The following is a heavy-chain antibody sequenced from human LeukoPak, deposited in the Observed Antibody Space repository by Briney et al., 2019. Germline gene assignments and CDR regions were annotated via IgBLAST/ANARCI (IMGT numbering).Heavy chain of an antibody. CDR3: AKGERIVVVPTAMDV. D-gene: IGHD2-2*01. J-gene: IGHJ6*02. CDR1: GFTFSSHA. V-gene: IGHV3-23*01. CDR2: ISGTGDSA. Sequence: GGSLRLSCAASGFTFSSHAMNWFRQAPGKGLEWVSGISGTGDSAYYADSVKGRFTISRDNSKNTLYLEMNSLRAEDTAVYYCAKGERIVVVPTAMDVWGQGTTVTVSS.